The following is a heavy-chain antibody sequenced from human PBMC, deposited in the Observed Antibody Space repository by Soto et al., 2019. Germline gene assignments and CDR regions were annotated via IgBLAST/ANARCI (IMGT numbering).Heavy chain of an antibody. D-gene: IGHD3-3*01. V-gene: IGHV3-23*01. CDR1: VFTFSSYA. CDR2: ISGSGGST. Sequence: GGSLRLSCAASVFTFSSYAMSWVRQAPWKGLEWVSAISGSGGSTYYADSVKGRFTISRDNSKNTLYLQMNSLRAEDTAVYYCAKIDDFWSGFPYGPLDYWGQGTLVTVSS. CDR3: AKIDDFWSGFPYGPLDY. J-gene: IGHJ4*02.